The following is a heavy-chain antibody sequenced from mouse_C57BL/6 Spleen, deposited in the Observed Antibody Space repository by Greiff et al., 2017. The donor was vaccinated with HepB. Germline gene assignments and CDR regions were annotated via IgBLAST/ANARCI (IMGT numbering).Heavy chain of an antibody. CDR2: ISDGGSYT. CDR3: ARDGGTGTGYFDV. J-gene: IGHJ1*03. Sequence: VQLKESGGGLVKPGGSLKLSCAASGFTFSSYAMSWVRQTPEKRLEWVATISDGGSYTYYPDNVKGRFTISRDNAKNNLYLQMSHLKSEDTAMYYCARDGGTGTGYFDVWGTGTTVTVSS. CDR1: GFTFSSYA. D-gene: IGHD4-1*01. V-gene: IGHV5-4*01.